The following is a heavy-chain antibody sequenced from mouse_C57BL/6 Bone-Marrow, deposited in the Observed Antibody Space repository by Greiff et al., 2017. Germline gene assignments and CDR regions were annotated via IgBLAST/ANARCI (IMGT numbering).Heavy chain of an antibody. CDR2: IYPRSGNT. D-gene: IGHD1-1*01. J-gene: IGHJ2*01. CDR1: GYTFTSYG. V-gene: IGHV1-81*01. CDR3: ARWNYGSSYENY. Sequence: VQLVESGAELARPGASVKLSCKASGYTFTSYGISWVKQRTGQGLEWIGEIYPRSGNTYYNEKFKGKATLTADKSSSTAYMELRSLTSEDSAVXFCARWNYGSSYENYWGQGTTLTVSS.